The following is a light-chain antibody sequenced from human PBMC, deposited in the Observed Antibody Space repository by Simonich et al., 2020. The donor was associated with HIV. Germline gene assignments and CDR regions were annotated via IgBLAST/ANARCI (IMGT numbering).Light chain of an antibody. CDR1: RNILYNSNNKNY. Sequence: DIVMTQSPDSLAVSLGERATINCKSSRNILYNSNNKNYLAWNQQKPGQPPNLLIYWASTRESGVPARFSASGSGTDFTLTISSLQAEDVAVYYCQQYYTTPPTFGQGTKVEIK. V-gene: IGKV4-1*01. CDR2: WAS. CDR3: QQYYTTPPT. J-gene: IGKJ1*01.